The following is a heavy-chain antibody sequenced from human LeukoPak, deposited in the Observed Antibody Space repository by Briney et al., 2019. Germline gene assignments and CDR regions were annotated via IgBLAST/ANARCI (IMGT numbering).Heavy chain of an antibody. CDR3: ARDQDYYDSSGLDY. D-gene: IGHD3-22*01. Sequence: GASVKVSCKASGYTFTSYDINWVRQAPGQGLEWMGWINPNSGGTNYAQKFQGRVTMTRDTSISTAYMELSRLRSDDTAVYYCARDQDYYDSSGLDYWGQGTLVTVSS. J-gene: IGHJ4*02. V-gene: IGHV1-2*02. CDR1: GYTFTSYD. CDR2: INPNSGGT.